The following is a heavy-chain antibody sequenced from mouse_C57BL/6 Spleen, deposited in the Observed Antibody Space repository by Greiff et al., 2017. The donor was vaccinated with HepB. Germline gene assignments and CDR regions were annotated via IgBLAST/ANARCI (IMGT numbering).Heavy chain of an antibody. Sequence: EVQLQESGPGLVKPSQSLSLTCSVPGYSITSGYYWNWIRQFPGNKLEWMGYISYDGSNNYNPSLKNRISITRDTSKNQFFLKLNSVTTEDTATYYCARGDYSLSYWGQGTLVTVSA. CDR2: ISYDGSN. CDR1: GYSITSGYY. V-gene: IGHV3-6*01. J-gene: IGHJ3*01. CDR3: ARGDYSLSY. D-gene: IGHD1-1*01.